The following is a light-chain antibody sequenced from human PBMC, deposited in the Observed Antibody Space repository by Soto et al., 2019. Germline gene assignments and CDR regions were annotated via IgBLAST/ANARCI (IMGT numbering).Light chain of an antibody. Sequence: QSALTQPASVSGSLGQSITIPCTGTSSDIGGYDRVSWYQQHPRKAPKLIICDVSFRPSGVSNRFSGSKSGNTASLTISGLQAEDEGDYYCSSYTNSDSGVFGGGTQLTVL. CDR2: DVS. J-gene: IGLJ3*02. CDR1: SSDIGGYDR. CDR3: SSYTNSDSGV. V-gene: IGLV2-14*01.